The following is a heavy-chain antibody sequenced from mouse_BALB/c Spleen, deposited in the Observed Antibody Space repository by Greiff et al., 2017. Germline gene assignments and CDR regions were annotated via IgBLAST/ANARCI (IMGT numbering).Heavy chain of an antibody. D-gene: IGHD2-14*01. CDR3: ARGYRYAWFAY. V-gene: IGHV5-9-4*01. J-gene: IGHJ3*01. CDR1: GFTFSSYA. Sequence: EVMLVESGGGLVKPGGSLKLSCAASGFTFSSYAMSWVRQSPEKRLEWVAEISSGGSYTYYPDTVTGRFTISRDNAKNTLYLEMSSLRSEDTAMYYCARGYRYAWFAYWGQGTLVTVSA. CDR2: ISSGGSYT.